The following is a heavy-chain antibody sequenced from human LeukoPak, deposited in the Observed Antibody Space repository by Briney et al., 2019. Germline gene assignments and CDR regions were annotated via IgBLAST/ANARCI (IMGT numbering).Heavy chain of an antibody. J-gene: IGHJ4*02. CDR2: INPNSGGT. CDR1: GYTFTGYY. Sequence: ASVKVSCKASGYTFTGYYMHWVRQAPGQGLEWMGWINPNSGGTNYAQKFQGRVTMPRDTSISTAYMELSRLRSDDTAVYYCARYNYGSGSYYTFDYWGQGTLVTVSS. CDR3: ARYNYGSGSYYTFDY. D-gene: IGHD3-10*01. V-gene: IGHV1-2*02.